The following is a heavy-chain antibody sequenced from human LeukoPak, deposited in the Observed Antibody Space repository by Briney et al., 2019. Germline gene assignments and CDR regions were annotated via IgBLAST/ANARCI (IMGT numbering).Heavy chain of an antibody. V-gene: IGHV4-34*01. CDR3: ASGYSSRRFDY. CDR2: INHSGST. J-gene: IGHJ4*02. D-gene: IGHD6-13*01. CDR1: GGSFSGYY. Sequence: SETLSLTCAVYGGSFSGYYWSWIRQPPGKGLEWIGEINHSGSTNYNPSLKSRVTISVDTSKNQFSLELSSVTAADTAVYYCASGYSSRRFDYWGQGTLVTVSS.